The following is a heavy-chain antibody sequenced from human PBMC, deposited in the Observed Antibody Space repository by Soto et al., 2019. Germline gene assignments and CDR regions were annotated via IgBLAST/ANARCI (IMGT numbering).Heavy chain of an antibody. CDR1: GFTFSGAW. CDR2: IKSKANGETT. Sequence: EVQLVESGGGLLKPGGSLRLSCAASGFTFSGAWMHWVRQAPGKGLEWVGLIKSKANGETTHYAAPVQGRFTISRDDSKYTVDLQMSSLKTEDTAVYHCAADLPGYSSDWGFDYWGQGTLVTVSS. CDR3: AADLPGYSSDWGFDY. J-gene: IGHJ4*02. D-gene: IGHD5-12*01. V-gene: IGHV3-15*07.